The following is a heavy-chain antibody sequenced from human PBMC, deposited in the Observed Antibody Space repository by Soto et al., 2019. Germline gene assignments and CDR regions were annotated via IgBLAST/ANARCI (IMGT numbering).Heavy chain of an antibody. CDR1: GGSISSGGYY. J-gene: IGHJ6*02. V-gene: IGHV4-31*03. CDR2: IYYSGST. D-gene: IGHD3-10*01. CDR3: ARKDRGRYGVDV. Sequence: QARLQESGPGLVKPSQTLSLTCTVSGGSISSGGYYWTWIRQHPEKGLEWIGYIYYSGSTYYSPSLKSRVTISVDTSKNQFSLKLTSVTAADTAVYYCARKDRGRYGVDVWGQGTTVIVSS.